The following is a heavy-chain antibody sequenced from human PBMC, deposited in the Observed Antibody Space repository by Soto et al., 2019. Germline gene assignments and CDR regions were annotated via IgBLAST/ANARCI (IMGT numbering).Heavy chain of an antibody. CDR2: ISGSGAAT. J-gene: IGHJ4*02. CDR1: GFTFSSYG. V-gene: IGHV3-23*01. Sequence: HPGGSLRLSCASSGFTFSSYGMTWVRRPPGKGLEWVSAISGSGAATYYADSVQGRFTISRDNSNNTLYLQMNSLRAEDTAVYSCAKVLYGVVTYFDSWGQGTLVTAPQ. D-gene: IGHD3-3*01. CDR3: AKVLYGVVTYFDS.